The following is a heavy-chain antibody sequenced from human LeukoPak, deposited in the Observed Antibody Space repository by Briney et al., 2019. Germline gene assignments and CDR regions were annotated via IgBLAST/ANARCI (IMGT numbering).Heavy chain of an antibody. CDR3: ARDHCGGSCQSDAFDI. V-gene: IGHV4-34*01. J-gene: IGHJ3*02. D-gene: IGHD2-15*01. CDR2: INHSGST. Sequence: PSETLSLTCAVYGGSFSGYYWSWIRQPPGKGLEWIGEINHSGSTNYNPSLKSRVTISVDTSKNQFSLKLSSVTAADTAVYYCARDHCGGSCQSDAFDIWGQGTMVTVSS. CDR1: GGSFSGYY.